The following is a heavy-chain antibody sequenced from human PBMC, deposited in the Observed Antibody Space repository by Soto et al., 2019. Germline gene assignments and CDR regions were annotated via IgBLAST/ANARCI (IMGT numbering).Heavy chain of an antibody. CDR1: GFTFTSSA. CDR3: AASGIFYGDGEDY. Sequence: SVKVSCKASGFTFTSSAMQWVRQARGQRLEWIGWIVVGSGNTNYAQKFQERVTITRDMSTSTAYMELSSLRSEDTAVYYCAASGIFYGDGEDYWGQGTLVTVSS. J-gene: IGHJ4*02. D-gene: IGHD4-17*01. V-gene: IGHV1-58*02. CDR2: IVVGSGNT.